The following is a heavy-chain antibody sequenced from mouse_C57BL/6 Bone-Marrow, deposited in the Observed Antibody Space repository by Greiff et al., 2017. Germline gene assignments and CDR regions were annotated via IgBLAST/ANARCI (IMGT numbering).Heavy chain of an antibody. J-gene: IGHJ1*03. CDR1: GYTFTSYG. D-gene: IGHD2-4*01. CDR3: ARLRLRRSWYFDV. V-gene: IGHV1-81*01. CDR2: ISPRSGNP. Sequence: QVQLKQSGAELARPGASVKLSCKASGYTFTSYGISWVKQRTGPGLEWIGEISPRSGNPYYNEKFKGKATLTADKSSSTAYMELRSLTSEDSAVYFCARLRLRRSWYFDVWGTGTTVTVSS.